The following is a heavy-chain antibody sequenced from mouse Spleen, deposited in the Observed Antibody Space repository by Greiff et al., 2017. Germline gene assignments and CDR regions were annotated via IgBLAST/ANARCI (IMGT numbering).Heavy chain of an antibody. D-gene: IGHD2-3*01. CDR2: IRNKANGYTT. V-gene: IGHV7-3*01. CDR1: GFTFTDYY. CDR3: ARYPLHDGYLDY. Sequence: DVKLVESGGGLVQPGGSLSLSCAASGFTFTDYYMSWVRQPPGKALEWLGFIRNKANGYTTEYSASVKGRFTISRDNSQSILYLQMNALRAEDSATYYCARYPLHDGYLDYWGQGTTLTVSS. J-gene: IGHJ2*01.